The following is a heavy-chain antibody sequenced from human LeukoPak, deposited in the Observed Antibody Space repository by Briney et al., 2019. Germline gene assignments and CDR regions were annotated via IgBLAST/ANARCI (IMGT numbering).Heavy chain of an antibody. CDR3: ARDRDYYDFWSGNDAFDI. CDR1: GGSISSYY. D-gene: IGHD3-3*01. V-gene: IGHV4-4*07. J-gene: IGHJ3*02. CDR2: IYTSGST. Sequence: SETLSLTCTVSGGSISSYYWSWIRQPAGKGLEWIGRIYTSGSTNYNPSLESRVTMSVDTSKNQFSLKLSSVTAADTAVYYCARDRDYYDFWSGNDAFDIWGQGTMVTVSS.